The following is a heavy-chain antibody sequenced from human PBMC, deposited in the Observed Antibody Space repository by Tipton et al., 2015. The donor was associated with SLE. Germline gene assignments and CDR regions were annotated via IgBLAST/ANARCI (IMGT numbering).Heavy chain of an antibody. V-gene: IGHV3-23*01. CDR1: GFTFSSYW. Sequence: SLRLSCAASGFTFSSYWMSWVRQAPGKGLEWVSAISGSGGRTYYADAVKGRFTISRDNSKNTLYLQMNSLRAEDTAVYYCAKDGSGRYCGGGSCYNYYYYYMDVWGKGTTVTVSS. CDR3: AKDGSGRYCGGGSCYNYYYYYMDV. CDR2: ISGSGGRT. J-gene: IGHJ6*03. D-gene: IGHD2-15*01.